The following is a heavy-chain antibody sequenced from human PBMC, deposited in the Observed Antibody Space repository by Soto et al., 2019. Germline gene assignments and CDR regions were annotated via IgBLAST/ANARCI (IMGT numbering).Heavy chain of an antibody. J-gene: IGHJ4*02. CDR1: GGSISSHF. V-gene: IGHV4-59*11. D-gene: IGHD3-16*01. CDR2: IYYSGST. CDR3: ARRYARDFDN. Sequence: SETLFLPCTFSGGSISSHFCRWLLQPPRKGLEWIGYIYYSGSTNYNPSLKSRVTISVDTSKNQFSLKLSSVTAADTAVYYCARRYARDFDNRGQGTLVTVS.